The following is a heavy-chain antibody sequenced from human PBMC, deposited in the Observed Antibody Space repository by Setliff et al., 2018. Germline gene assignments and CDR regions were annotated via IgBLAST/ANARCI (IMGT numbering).Heavy chain of an antibody. D-gene: IGHD3-16*01. J-gene: IGHJ4*02. CDR1: GFTVRDFS. Sequence: GGSLRLSCAASGFTVRDFSMAWVRHVPGKGLEWVAGVIQTGSGVYEDSVKGRSTISRDNSKNSIFLQMNNLRAEETATYYCAKDRGNDGFWDFDSWGQGIVVTVSS. CDR3: AKDRGNDGFWDFDS. V-gene: IGHV3-23*01. CDR2: VIQTGSG.